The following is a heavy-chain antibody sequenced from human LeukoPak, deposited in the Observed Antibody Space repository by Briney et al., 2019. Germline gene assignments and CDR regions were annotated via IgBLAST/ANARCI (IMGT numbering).Heavy chain of an antibody. CDR1: GFTFTNYW. Sequence: GGSLRLSCAASGFTFTNYWMSWVRQAPGKGLEWVATIKQDGSDKYYVDSVKGRFTISRDNAKNSLSLQMSGLRAEDTAVYYCARLAGSGWWMLDYWGQGSLVTVSS. D-gene: IGHD6-19*01. CDR3: ARLAGSGWWMLDY. CDR2: IKQDGSDK. J-gene: IGHJ4*02. V-gene: IGHV3-7*01.